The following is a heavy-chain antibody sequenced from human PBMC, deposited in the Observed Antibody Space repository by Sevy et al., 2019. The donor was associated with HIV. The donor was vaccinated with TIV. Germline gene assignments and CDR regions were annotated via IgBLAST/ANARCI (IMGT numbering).Heavy chain of an antibody. D-gene: IGHD6-19*01. CDR1: GFTFSSYW. CDR3: ARDSTYSSGLNFDY. Sequence: GGSLRLSCAASGFTFSSYWMSWVRQAPGKGLEWVANIKQDGSEKYYVDSVKGRFTISRDNAKNSLYLKMNSLRAEDTALYYCARDSTYSSGLNFDYWGQGTLVTVSS. V-gene: IGHV3-7*01. J-gene: IGHJ4*02. CDR2: IKQDGSEK.